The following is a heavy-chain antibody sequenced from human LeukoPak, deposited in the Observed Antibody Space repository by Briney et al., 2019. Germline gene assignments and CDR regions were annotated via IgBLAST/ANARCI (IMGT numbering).Heavy chain of an antibody. CDR2: IWYDGSNK. D-gene: IGHD2-15*01. Sequence: GGSLRLSCAASGFTFSSYGMHWVRQAPGKGLERVAVIWYDGSNKYYADSVKGRFTISRDNSKNTLYLQMNSLRAEDTAVYYCARGYRSGGSCYPTDYWGQGTLVTVSS. J-gene: IGHJ4*02. CDR3: ARGYRSGGSCYPTDY. V-gene: IGHV3-33*01. CDR1: GFTFSSYG.